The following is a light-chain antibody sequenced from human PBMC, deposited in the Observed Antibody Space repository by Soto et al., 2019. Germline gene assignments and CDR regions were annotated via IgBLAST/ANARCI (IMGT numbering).Light chain of an antibody. Sequence: EIVLTQSPATLSLSPGERATLSCRASQSADTYLAWYQQKPGQAPRLLIYDASTRATGIPARFSGSGSGTDFTLTISSLEPEDCALYFCQQRSDWPLITFGQGTRLAIK. CDR2: DAS. V-gene: IGKV3-11*01. J-gene: IGKJ5*01. CDR1: QSADTY. CDR3: QQRSDWPLIT.